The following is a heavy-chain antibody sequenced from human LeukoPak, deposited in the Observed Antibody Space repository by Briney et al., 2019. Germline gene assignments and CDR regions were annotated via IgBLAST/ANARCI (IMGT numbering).Heavy chain of an antibody. Sequence: GGSLRLSCAASGFTFSSYDMHRVRQATGKGLEWVSAIGTAGDTYYPGSVKGRFTISKENAKNSLYLQMNSLRAGDTAVYYCARAFGIAAAGTTPYYYYGMDVWGQGTTVTVSS. D-gene: IGHD6-13*01. V-gene: IGHV3-13*01. J-gene: IGHJ6*02. CDR3: ARAFGIAAAGTTPYYYYGMDV. CDR1: GFTFSSYD. CDR2: IGTAGDT.